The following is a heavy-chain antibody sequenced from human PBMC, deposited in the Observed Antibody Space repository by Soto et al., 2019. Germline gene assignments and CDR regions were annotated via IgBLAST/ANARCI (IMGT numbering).Heavy chain of an antibody. Sequence: QVQLQESGPGLVKPSGTLSLTCAVSGGSISSSNWWSWVRQPPGKGLEWIGEIYHSGSTNYNPSLKGRVXXSXDXXKNQFSLKLSSVTAADTAVYYCARDVTGTTHLFDYWGQGTLVTVSS. J-gene: IGHJ4*02. CDR3: ARDVTGTTHLFDY. D-gene: IGHD1-7*01. V-gene: IGHV4-4*02. CDR2: IYHSGST. CDR1: GGSISSSNW.